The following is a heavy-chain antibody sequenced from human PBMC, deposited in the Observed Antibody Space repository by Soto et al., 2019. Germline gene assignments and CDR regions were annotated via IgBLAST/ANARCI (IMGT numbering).Heavy chain of an antibody. CDR2: IIPIFGTA. Sequence: ASVKVSCKASGGTFSSYAISWVRQAPGQGLEWMGGIIPIFGTANYAQKFQGRVTITADESTSTAYMELSSLRSEDTAVYYCARGGAAATHSYYYYYMDVWGKGTTVTVSS. J-gene: IGHJ6*03. D-gene: IGHD6-13*01. CDR1: GGTFSSYA. CDR3: ARGGAAATHSYYYYYMDV. V-gene: IGHV1-69*13.